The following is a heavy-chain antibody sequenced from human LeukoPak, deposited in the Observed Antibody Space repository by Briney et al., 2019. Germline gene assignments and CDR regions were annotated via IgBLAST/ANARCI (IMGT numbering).Heavy chain of an antibody. CDR2: IYYNGNA. J-gene: IGHJ4*02. Sequence: PSETLSLTCTISGGYISSDYWSWIRQPPGKGLEGMGYIYYNGNANYNPSLKSRVTMSVDTSQSQFSLYLSAVTAADTAVYYCARATRITNYYFDYWGQGALVTVSS. CDR3: ARATRITNYYFDY. V-gene: IGHV4-59*01. CDR1: GGYISSDY. D-gene: IGHD3-10*01.